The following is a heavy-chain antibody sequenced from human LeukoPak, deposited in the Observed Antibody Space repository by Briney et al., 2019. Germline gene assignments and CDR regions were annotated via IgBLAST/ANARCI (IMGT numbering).Heavy chain of an antibody. CDR3: AEGSGSYSI. J-gene: IGHJ4*02. V-gene: IGHV3-23*01. D-gene: IGHD3-10*01. CDR1: GYTFSIYG. Sequence: GGSLRLSCAASGYTFSIYGMNWVRQAPGKGLEWVSAISGSGGSTYYADSVKGRFTISRDNSKNTLYLQMNSLRAEDTAVYYCAEGSGSYSIWGQGTLVTVSS. CDR2: ISGSGGST.